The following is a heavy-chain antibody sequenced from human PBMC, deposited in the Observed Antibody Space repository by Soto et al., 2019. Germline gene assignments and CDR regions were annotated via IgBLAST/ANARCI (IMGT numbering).Heavy chain of an antibody. D-gene: IGHD3-10*01. V-gene: IGHV3-7*03. CDR1: GFTFSSYW. Sequence: PGESLKISCAASGFTFSSYWMSWVRQAPGKGLEWVANIKQDGSEKYYVDSVKGRFTISRDNAKNSLYLQMNSLRAEDTAVYYCARDGSVLLWFGETYYFDYWGQGTLVTVPQ. J-gene: IGHJ4*02. CDR2: IKQDGSEK. CDR3: ARDGSVLLWFGETYYFDY.